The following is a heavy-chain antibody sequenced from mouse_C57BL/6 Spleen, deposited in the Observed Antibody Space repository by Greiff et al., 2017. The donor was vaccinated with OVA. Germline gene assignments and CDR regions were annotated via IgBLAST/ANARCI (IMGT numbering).Heavy chain of an antibody. Sequence: VKLQQSGPELVKPGASVKISCKASGYAFSSSWMNWVKQRPGKGLEGIGRFYPGDGVTNYNGKSKGKATLTADKSSSTAKLHPRSRPPEDYAVNCCARGRLRRENYIDYWGQGTTLTVSS. D-gene: IGHD2-4*01. V-gene: IGHV1-82*01. CDR3: ARGRLRRENYIDY. CDR1: GYAFSSSW. CDR2: FYPGDGVT. J-gene: IGHJ2*01.